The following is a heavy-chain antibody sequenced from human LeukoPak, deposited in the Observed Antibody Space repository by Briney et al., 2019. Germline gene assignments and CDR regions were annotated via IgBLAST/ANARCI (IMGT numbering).Heavy chain of an antibody. CDR3: ARQGRTMIVAY. V-gene: IGHV1-8*01. CDR1: GYTFTSYD. CDR2: MNPNSGNT. J-gene: IGHJ4*02. D-gene: IGHD3-22*01. Sequence: ASVKVSCKASGYTFTSYDINWVRQATGQGLEWMGWMNPNSGNTGYAQKFQGRVTMTRDTSISTAYMELSRLRSDDTAVYYCARQGRTMIVAYWGQGTLVTVSS.